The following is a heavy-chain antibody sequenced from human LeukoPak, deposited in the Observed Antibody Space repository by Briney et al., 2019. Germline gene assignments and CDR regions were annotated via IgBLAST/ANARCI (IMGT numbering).Heavy chain of an antibody. CDR3: TTDHTYYYDSTPYLDI. J-gene: IGHJ3*02. Sequence: PGGSLRLSCAASGFTFGSYWMSWVRQAPGKGLEWVGRIKSKTDGGTTDYAAPVKGRFTISRDDSRNTLYLQMNSLKTEDTAVCYCTTDHTYYYDSTPYLDIWGQGTMVTVSS. D-gene: IGHD3-22*01. CDR2: IKSKTDGGTT. V-gene: IGHV3-15*01. CDR1: GFTFGSYW.